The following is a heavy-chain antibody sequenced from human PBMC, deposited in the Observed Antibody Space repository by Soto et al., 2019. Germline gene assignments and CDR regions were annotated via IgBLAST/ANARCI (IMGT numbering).Heavy chain of an antibody. Sequence: ASVKVSCKASGYTFTSYDINWVRQATGQGLEWMGWMNPNSGNTGYAQKFQCRVTMTRNTSISTAYIELSSLRSEDTAVYYCARAYGGNYYYYGMDVWGQGTTVTVSS. CDR3: ARAYGGNYYYYGMDV. CDR1: GYTFTSYD. V-gene: IGHV1-8*01. J-gene: IGHJ6*02. CDR2: MNPNSGNT. D-gene: IGHD4-17*01.